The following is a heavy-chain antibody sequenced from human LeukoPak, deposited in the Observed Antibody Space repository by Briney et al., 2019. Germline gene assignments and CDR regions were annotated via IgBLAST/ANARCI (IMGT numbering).Heavy chain of an antibody. CDR3: ARDLDSSGYYHVVDS. CDR1: GFTFSSYA. D-gene: IGHD3-22*01. V-gene: IGHV3-23*01. CDR2: ISGSGGST. Sequence: GGSLRLSCAASGFTFSSYAMSWVRQAPGKGLEWVSAISGSGGSTYYADSVKGRFTISRDNSKNTLYLQMNSLRAEDTAVYYCARDLDSSGYYHVVDSWGQGALVTVSS. J-gene: IGHJ4*02.